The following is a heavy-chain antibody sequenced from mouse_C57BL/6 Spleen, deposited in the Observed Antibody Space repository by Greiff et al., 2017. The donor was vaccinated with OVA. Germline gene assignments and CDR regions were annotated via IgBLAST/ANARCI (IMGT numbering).Heavy chain of an antibody. J-gene: IGHJ4*01. CDR3: ARSAVLDY. CDR1: GYAFSSSW. V-gene: IGHV1-82*01. CDR2: IYPGDGDT. Sequence: LQESGPELVKPGASVKISCKASGYAFSSSWMNWVKQRPGKGLEWIGRIYPGDGDTNYNGKFKGKATLTADKSSSTAYMQLSSLTSEDSAVYFCARSAVLDYWGQGTSVTVSS.